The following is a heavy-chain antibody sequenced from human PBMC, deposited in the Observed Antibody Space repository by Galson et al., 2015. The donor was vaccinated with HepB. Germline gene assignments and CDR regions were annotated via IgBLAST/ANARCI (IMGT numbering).Heavy chain of an antibody. CDR3: ARDSSDSSGYSYFDY. CDR2: ISYDGSNK. Sequence: SLRLSCAASGFTFSSYAMHWVRQAPGKGLEWVAVISYDGSNKYYADSVKGRFTISRDNSKNTLYLQMNSLRAEDTAVYYCARDSSDSSGYSYFDYWGQGTLVTVSS. V-gene: IGHV3-30-3*01. D-gene: IGHD3-22*01. CDR1: GFTFSSYA. J-gene: IGHJ4*02.